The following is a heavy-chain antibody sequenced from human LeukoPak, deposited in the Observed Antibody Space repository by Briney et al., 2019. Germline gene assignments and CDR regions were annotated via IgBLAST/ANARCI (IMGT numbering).Heavy chain of an antibody. CDR3: AIILQRVAVADNFDY. Sequence: VKVSCKVSGYTLTELSMHWVRQAPGKGLEWMGGFDPEDGETIYAQKFQGRVTMIEDTSTDTAYMELSSLRSEDTAVYYCAIILQRVAVADNFDYWGQGTLVTVSS. D-gene: IGHD6-19*01. V-gene: IGHV1-24*01. CDR2: FDPEDGET. J-gene: IGHJ4*02. CDR1: GYTLTELS.